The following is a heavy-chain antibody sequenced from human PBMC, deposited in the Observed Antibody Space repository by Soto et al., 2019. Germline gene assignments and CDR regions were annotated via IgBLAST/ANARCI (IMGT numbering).Heavy chain of an antibody. V-gene: IGHV1-18*01. Sequence: QVQLVQSGAEVKKPGASVKVSCKASGYTFTSYGISWVRQAPGQGLEWMGWISAYNGNTNYAQKLQGRVTMTTDTSTSPADMELSSRRSDDTAVYYCALRKPDYGDYDIDYYYGMDVWGQGTTVTVSS. CDR3: ALRKPDYGDYDIDYYYGMDV. J-gene: IGHJ6*02. D-gene: IGHD4-17*01. CDR1: GYTFTSYG. CDR2: ISAYNGNT.